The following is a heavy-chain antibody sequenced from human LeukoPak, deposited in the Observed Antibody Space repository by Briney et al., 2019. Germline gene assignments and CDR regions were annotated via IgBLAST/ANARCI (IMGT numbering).Heavy chain of an antibody. CDR2: ISSSRSYI. V-gene: IGHV3-21*04. CDR3: VVGATSYYYYMDV. J-gene: IGHJ6*03. D-gene: IGHD1-26*01. Sequence: GGSLRLSCAASGFTFSSYSMNWVRQAPGKGLEWVSFISSSRSYIYYADSVKGRFTISRDNAKNSLYLQMNSLKTEDTAVYYCVVGATSYYYYMDVWGKGTTVTISS. CDR1: GFTFSSYS.